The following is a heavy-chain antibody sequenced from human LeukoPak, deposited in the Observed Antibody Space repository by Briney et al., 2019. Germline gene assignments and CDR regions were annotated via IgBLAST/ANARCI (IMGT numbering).Heavy chain of an antibody. D-gene: IGHD6-19*01. J-gene: IGHJ4*02. Sequence: ASVKVSCKASGYTFISYAMHWVRQAPGQRLEWMGWINAGNGNTKYSQKFQGRVTITRDTSASTAYMELSSLRFEDTAVYYCARDLKQFGGWFDYWGQGTLVTVSS. CDR2: INAGNGNT. CDR1: GYTFISYA. V-gene: IGHV1-3*01. CDR3: ARDLKQFGGWFDY.